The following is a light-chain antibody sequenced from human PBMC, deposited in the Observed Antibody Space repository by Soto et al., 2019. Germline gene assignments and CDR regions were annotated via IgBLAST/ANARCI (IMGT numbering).Light chain of an antibody. CDR2: EVS. Sequence: SVLAQPASVSGSPGQSITISCTGTASDVGGYKYVSWYQHNPGKAPKLMIYEVSNRPSGVSSRFPGSKSGNTASLTISGLQAEDEADYYCSSYTDRKHLVFGTGTKVTVL. CDR1: ASDVGGYKY. CDR3: SSYTDRKHLV. V-gene: IGLV2-14*01. J-gene: IGLJ1*01.